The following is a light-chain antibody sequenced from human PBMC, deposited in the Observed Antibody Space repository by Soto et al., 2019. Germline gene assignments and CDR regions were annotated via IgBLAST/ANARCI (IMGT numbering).Light chain of an antibody. V-gene: IGKV3-15*01. CDR2: GAS. CDR1: QSGSSD. CDR3: QQYNIRPRT. Sequence: SMSAATLSVSPGERATLSCRASQSGSSDLAWYHKKPGHAHRLLIYGASTRATGIPARFSGSGSRTEFTLTINILHDENFTVYYCQQYNIRPRTFGQGTKVDIK. J-gene: IGKJ1*01.